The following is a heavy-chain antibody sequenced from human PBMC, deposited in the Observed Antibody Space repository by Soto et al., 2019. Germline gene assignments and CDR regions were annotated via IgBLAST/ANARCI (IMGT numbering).Heavy chain of an antibody. CDR2: IYYSGST. Sequence: SETLSLTCTVSGGSISSYYWSWIRQPPGKGLEWIGYIYYSGSTNYNPSLKSRVTISVDTSKNQFSLKLSSVTAADTAVYYCARQWRRIVATILHAFEIWGQGKMVTVAS. CDR3: ARQWRRIVATILHAFEI. J-gene: IGHJ3*02. D-gene: IGHD5-12*01. V-gene: IGHV4-59*08. CDR1: GGSISSYY.